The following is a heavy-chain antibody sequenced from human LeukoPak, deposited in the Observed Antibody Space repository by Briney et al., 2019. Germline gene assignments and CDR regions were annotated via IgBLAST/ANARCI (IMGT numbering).Heavy chain of an antibody. CDR2: INGPGDNP. V-gene: IGHV3-23*01. D-gene: IGHD3-10*02. Sequence: PGGSLRLSCVASGYTFSSHGMTWVRQAPGKGLEWVSNINGPGDNPYYSETVKGRFTISRDNFKNTVYLQMNSLRAEDTAIYYCAKVTVCFGCYFDYWGQGILVTVSS. CDR3: AKVTVCFGCYFDY. J-gene: IGHJ4*02. CDR1: GYTFSSHG.